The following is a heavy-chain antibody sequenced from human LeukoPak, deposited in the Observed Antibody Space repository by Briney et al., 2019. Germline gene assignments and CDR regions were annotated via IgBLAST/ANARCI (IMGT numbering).Heavy chain of an antibody. J-gene: IGHJ4*02. CDR2: IYSGGST. CDR3: ARASIAASGYYFDY. Sequence: GGSLRLSCAASGFTFSTKYMNWVRQAPGKGLEWVSVIYSGGSTFYADSVKGRFTISRDNSKNTPYLQMNSLRAEDTAVYCCARASIAASGYYFDYWGQGTLVTVSS. D-gene: IGHD6-6*01. V-gene: IGHV3-66*02. CDR1: GFTFSTKY.